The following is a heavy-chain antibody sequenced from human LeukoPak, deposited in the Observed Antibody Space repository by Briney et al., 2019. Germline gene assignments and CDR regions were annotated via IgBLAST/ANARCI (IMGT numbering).Heavy chain of an antibody. CDR1: GYSFASYW. V-gene: IGHV5-10-1*01. D-gene: IGHD2-15*01. CDR3: ARPDCSGGNCYLLSY. J-gene: IGHJ4*02. CDR2: IDPSDSYT. Sequence: GESLKISSKGSGYSFASYWISCVRQMPGKGLEWMGRIDPSDSYTDYSPSFQGHVTISADKSISTAYLQWNSLKASDTAMYYCARPDCSGGNCYLLSYWGQGSLVTVSS.